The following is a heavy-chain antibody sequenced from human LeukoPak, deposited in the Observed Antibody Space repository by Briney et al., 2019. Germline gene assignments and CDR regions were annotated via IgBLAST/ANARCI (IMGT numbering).Heavy chain of an antibody. Sequence: SGPTLVKPTQTLTLTCTFSGFSLSFSGVGVNWIRQPPGQALEWLALIYWDDDKRYSPSLSSRLTITKDTSKNQVVLTMTNMDPVDTATYYCAHSAMVREMDYGMDVWGKGTTVTVSS. D-gene: IGHD3-10*01. CDR3: AHSAMVREMDYGMDV. CDR1: GFSLSFSGVG. J-gene: IGHJ6*04. V-gene: IGHV2-5*02. CDR2: IYWDDDK.